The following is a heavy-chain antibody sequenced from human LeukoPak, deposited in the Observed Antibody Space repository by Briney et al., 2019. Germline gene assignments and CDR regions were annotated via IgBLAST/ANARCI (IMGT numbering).Heavy chain of an antibody. Sequence: GGSLRLSCVATGLPIADFAMHWVRQAPGKGLEWVSLISGDGVSTFYADSVKGRFSISRDNSKNSLSLEMNSLRTEDTAMYYCARESGKFDYWGQGTLVAVSS. CDR2: ISGDGVST. J-gene: IGHJ4*02. CDR1: GLPIADFA. CDR3: ARESGKFDY. V-gene: IGHV3-43*02.